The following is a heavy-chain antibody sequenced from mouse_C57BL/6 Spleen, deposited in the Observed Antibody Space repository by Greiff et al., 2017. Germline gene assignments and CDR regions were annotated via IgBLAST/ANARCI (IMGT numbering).Heavy chain of an antibody. CDR2: ISSGGDYI. J-gene: IGHJ2*01. Sequence: EVTLVESGEGLVKPGGSLKLSCAASGFTFSSYAMSWVRQTPEKRLEWVAYISSGGDYIYYADTVKGRFTISRDNARNTLYLQMSSLKSEDTAMDYCTRDDGNYDYWGQGTTLTVSS. CDR3: TRDDGNYDY. V-gene: IGHV5-9-1*02. CDR1: GFTFSSYA. D-gene: IGHD2-3*01.